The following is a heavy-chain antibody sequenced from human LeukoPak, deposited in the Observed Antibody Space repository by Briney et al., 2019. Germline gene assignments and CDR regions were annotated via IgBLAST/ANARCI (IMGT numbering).Heavy chain of an antibody. CDR1: GFTFSSYS. Sequence: PGGSLRLSCAASGFTFSSYSMNWVRQAPGKGLEWVSYISSSSSTIYYADSVKGRFTISRDNAKNSLYLQMNSLRAEDTAVYYCAGGTTILNYWGQGTLVTVSS. CDR2: ISSSSSTI. D-gene: IGHD3-3*01. J-gene: IGHJ4*02. CDR3: AGGTTILNY. V-gene: IGHV3-48*04.